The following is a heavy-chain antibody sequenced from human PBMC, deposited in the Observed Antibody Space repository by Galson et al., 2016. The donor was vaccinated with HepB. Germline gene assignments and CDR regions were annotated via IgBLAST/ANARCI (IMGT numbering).Heavy chain of an antibody. CDR1: GFSLSVSA. CDR3: ARGVGYGSGSHFDY. CDR2: IWYDGSNK. Sequence: SLRLSCAATGFSLSVSAVHWVRQAPGKGLEWMAVIWYDGSNKYYADSVQGRFTISRDNSKNALYLQMNSLRAADTAVYYCARGVGYGSGSHFDYWGQGTLVTVSS. D-gene: IGHD3-10*01. J-gene: IGHJ4*02. V-gene: IGHV3-33*08.